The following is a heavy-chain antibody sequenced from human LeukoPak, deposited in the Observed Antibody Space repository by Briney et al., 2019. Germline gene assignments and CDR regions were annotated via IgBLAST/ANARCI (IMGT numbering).Heavy chain of an antibody. CDR1: GYIFTNYA. CDR2: IIPIFGTA. Sequence: GASVTVSCEASGYIFTNYAINWMRQAPGQGLEWMGGIIPIFGTANYAQKFQGRVTITADESTSTAYMELSSLRSEDTAVYYCARDPLWAYDILTGYYYDGMDVWGQGTTVTVSS. CDR3: ARDPLWAYDILTGYYYDGMDV. J-gene: IGHJ6*02. D-gene: IGHD3-9*01. V-gene: IGHV1-69*13.